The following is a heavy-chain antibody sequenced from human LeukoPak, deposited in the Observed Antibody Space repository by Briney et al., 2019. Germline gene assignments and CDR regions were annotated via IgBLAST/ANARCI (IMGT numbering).Heavy chain of an antibody. CDR3: ARGQTGTLDAFDI. CDR2: ISSSGGTI. CDR1: GFTLSSYE. V-gene: IGHV3-48*03. Sequence: PGGSLRLSCAASGFTLSSYEMNWVRQAPGQGLEWVSYISSSGGTIFYADSVKGRFTISRDNAKNSLYLQMNSLRAEDTAVYYCARGQTGTLDAFDIWGQGTMVTVSS. J-gene: IGHJ3*02. D-gene: IGHD1/OR15-1a*01.